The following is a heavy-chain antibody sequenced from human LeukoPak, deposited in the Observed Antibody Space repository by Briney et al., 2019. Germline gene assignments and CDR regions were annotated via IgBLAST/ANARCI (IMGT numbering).Heavy chain of an antibody. D-gene: IGHD5-24*01. CDR1: GGSISSSNW. CDR2: IYHSGST. V-gene: IGHV4-4*02. J-gene: IGHJ3*02. CDR3: ARGEMATIEDAFDI. Sequence: PSETLSLTCAVSGGSISSSNWWSWVRQPPGKGLEWIGEIYHSGSTNYNPSLRSRLSISVDKSKNEFSLKLSSVTAADTAVYYCARGEMATIEDAFDIWGQGTMVTVSS.